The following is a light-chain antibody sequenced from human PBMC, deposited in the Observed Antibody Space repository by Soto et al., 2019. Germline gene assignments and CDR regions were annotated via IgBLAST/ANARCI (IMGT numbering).Light chain of an antibody. J-gene: IGLJ2*01. Sequence: QSVLTQPPSVSAAPRQTVTISCSGSTSNIGSNSVSWYQQLPGTAPKLLIYDNNKRPSGIPDRFSGSRSGTSATLGITGLQTWDEADYYCGTWDASLSAGIFGGGTKLTVL. CDR2: DNN. V-gene: IGLV1-51*01. CDR1: TSNIGSNS. CDR3: GTWDASLSAGI.